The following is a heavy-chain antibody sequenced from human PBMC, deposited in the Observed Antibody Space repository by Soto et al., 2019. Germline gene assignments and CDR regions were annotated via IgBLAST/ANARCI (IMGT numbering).Heavy chain of an antibody. CDR3: ARDRLLHYMDV. V-gene: IGHV4-31*03. J-gene: IGHJ6*03. Sequence: SETLSLTCTVSGGSISSGGYYWSWIRQHPGKGLEWIGYIYYSGSTYYNPSLMSRVTISVDTSKNQFSLKLSSVTAADTAVYYCARDRLLHYMDVWGKGTTVTVSS. CDR1: GGSISSGGYY. CDR2: IYYSGST. D-gene: IGHD6-25*01.